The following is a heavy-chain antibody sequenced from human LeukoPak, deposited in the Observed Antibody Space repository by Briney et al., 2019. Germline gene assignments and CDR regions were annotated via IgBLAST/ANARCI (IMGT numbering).Heavy chain of an antibody. CDR3: ARRGSRQLPTPFDY. D-gene: IGHD6-13*01. J-gene: IGHJ4*02. CDR2: IYYSGST. CDR1: GGSISSSSYY. Sequence: SETLSLTCTVSGGSISSSSYYWGWIRQPPGKGLEWIGSIYYSGSTYYNPSLKSRATISVDTSKNQFSLKLSSVTAADTAVYYCARRGSRQLPTPFDYWGQGTLVTVSS. V-gene: IGHV4-39*01.